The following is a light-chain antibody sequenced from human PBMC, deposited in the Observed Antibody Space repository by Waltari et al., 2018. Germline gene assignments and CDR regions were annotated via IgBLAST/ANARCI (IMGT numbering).Light chain of an antibody. CDR1: QSVGSSY. V-gene: IGKV3-20*01. Sequence: DIVLTQSPGTLSLSQGESATLSCWASQSVGSSYLAWFQQKPGQAPRRLIYAVSSRATGIPDRFSGSGSGTDFTLTINRLEPEDSAVYYCQQYGSPPYTFGQGTKLEL. CDR2: AVS. CDR3: QQYGSPPYT. J-gene: IGKJ2*01.